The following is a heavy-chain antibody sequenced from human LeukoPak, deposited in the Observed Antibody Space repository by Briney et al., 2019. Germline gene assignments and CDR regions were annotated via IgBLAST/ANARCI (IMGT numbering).Heavy chain of an antibody. Sequence: PGGSLRLSCAASGFSFSNYAMNWVRQAPGKGLEWVSSIDGSSSHIYYADSVKGRFTISRDNTKSSLYLQMNSLRAEDMAVYYCARGYCGGDCYGDWGQGILVTVSS. J-gene: IGHJ1*01. V-gene: IGHV3-21*01. CDR1: GFSFSNYA. D-gene: IGHD2-21*02. CDR2: IDGSSSHI. CDR3: ARGYCGGDCYGD.